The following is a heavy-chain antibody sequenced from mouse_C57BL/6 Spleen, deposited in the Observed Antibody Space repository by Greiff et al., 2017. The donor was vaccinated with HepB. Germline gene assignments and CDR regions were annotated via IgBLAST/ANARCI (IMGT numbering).Heavy chain of an antibody. CDR2: ISDGGSYT. V-gene: IGHV5-4*01. J-gene: IGHJ4*01. Sequence: EVQLQESGGGLVKPGGSLKLSCAASGFTFSSYAMSWVRQTPEKRLEWVATISDGGSYTYYPDNVKGRFTISRDNAKNNLYLQMSHLKSENTAMYYCARDPGSSSYAMDYWGQGTSVTVSS. CDR1: GFTFSSYA. CDR3: ARDPGSSSYAMDY. D-gene: IGHD1-1*01.